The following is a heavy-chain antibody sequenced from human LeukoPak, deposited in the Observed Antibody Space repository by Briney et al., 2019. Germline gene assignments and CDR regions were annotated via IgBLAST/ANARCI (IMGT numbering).Heavy chain of an antibody. CDR2: TNSGGSSI. D-gene: IGHD2-2*01. CDR1: GFTFSSYE. CDR3: ARGSIHSRVGNYFDY. J-gene: IGHJ4*02. Sequence: GGSLRLSCAASGFTFSSYEMNWVRQAPGKGLEWISYTNSGGSSIYYADSVKGRFTISRDNAKNSLYLQMDSLRAEDTAVYYCARGSIHSRVGNYFDYWGQGTRVTVSS. V-gene: IGHV3-48*03.